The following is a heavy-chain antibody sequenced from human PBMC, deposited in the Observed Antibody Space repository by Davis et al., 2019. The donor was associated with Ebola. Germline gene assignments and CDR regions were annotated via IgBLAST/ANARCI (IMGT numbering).Heavy chain of an antibody. J-gene: IGHJ4*02. V-gene: IGHV4-59*01. Sequence: SETLSLTCTVPGASISSYYWSWIRQPPGKGLEWIGYIDYSGSTNYNPSLKSRVTISVDTSKNQFSLKLSSVTAADTAVYYCARLRYDYGDYAGWDYWGQGTLVTVSS. CDR1: GASISSYY. CDR3: ARLRYDYGDYAGWDY. CDR2: IDYSGST. D-gene: IGHD4-17*01.